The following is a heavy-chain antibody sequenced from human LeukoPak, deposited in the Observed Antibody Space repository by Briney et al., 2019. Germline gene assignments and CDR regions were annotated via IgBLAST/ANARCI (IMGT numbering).Heavy chain of an antibody. CDR1: GGSISSSSYY. CDR2: IYYSGST. V-gene: IGHV4-61*05. J-gene: IGHJ4*02. D-gene: IGHD1-26*01. CDR3: ARVKSYYEVDY. Sequence: SETLSLTCTVSGGSISSSSYYWGWIRQPPGKGLEWIGYIYYSGSTNYNPSLKSRVTISVDTSKNQFSLKLSSVTAADTAVYYCARVKSYYEVDYWGQGTLVTVSS.